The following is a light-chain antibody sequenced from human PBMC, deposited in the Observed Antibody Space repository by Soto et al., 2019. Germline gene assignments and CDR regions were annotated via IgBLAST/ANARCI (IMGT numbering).Light chain of an antibody. V-gene: IGLV2-11*01. CDR1: SSDVGGYNY. CDR2: DVS. Sequence: QSVLTQPRSVSGSPGQSVTISCTGTSSDVGGYNYVSWYQQHPGKAPKLMIYDVSKRPSGVPDRFSGSKSGNTASPTISGLQAEDEADYYCCSYAGSYTFDVFGTGTKVTVL. CDR3: CSYAGSYTFDV. J-gene: IGLJ1*01.